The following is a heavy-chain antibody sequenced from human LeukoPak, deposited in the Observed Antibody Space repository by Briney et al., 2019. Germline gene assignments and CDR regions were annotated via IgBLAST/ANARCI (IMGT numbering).Heavy chain of an antibody. CDR1: GFTFSSYA. J-gene: IGHJ4*02. Sequence: GGSLRLSCAASGFTFSSYAMHWVRQAPDKGLEWVAVISYDGSKQYYADSVRGRLTISRDNSQNTLYLQLNSLGAEDTAVYYCAKDGRGPVVRLVTDFDYWGQGTLVTVSS. CDR2: ISYDGSKQ. V-gene: IGHV3-30-3*01. D-gene: IGHD3-10*01. CDR3: AKDGRGPVVRLVTDFDY.